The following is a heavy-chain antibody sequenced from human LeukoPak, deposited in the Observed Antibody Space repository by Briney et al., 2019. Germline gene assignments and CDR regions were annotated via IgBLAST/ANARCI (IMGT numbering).Heavy chain of an antibody. V-gene: IGHV3-21*01. Sequence: GGSLRLSCAASGFTFSSYSMNWVRQAPGKGLEWVSSISSSSSYIYYADSMKGRFTISRDNAKNSLYLQMNSLRAEDTAVYYCARVAVAVAEDYWGQGTLVTVSS. CDR2: ISSSSSYI. J-gene: IGHJ4*02. D-gene: IGHD6-19*01. CDR3: ARVAVAVAEDY. CDR1: GFTFSSYS.